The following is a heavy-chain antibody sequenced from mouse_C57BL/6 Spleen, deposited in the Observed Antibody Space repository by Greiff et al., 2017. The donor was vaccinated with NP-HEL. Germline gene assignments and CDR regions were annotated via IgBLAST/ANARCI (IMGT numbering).Heavy chain of an antibody. Sequence: EVMLVESEGGLVQPGSSMKLSCTASGFTFSDYYMAWVRQVPEKGLEWVANINYDGSSTYYLDSLKSRFIISRDNAKNILYQQMSSLKSEDTATYYCARETAQATMDYWGQGTSVTVSS. CDR1: GFTFSDYY. CDR3: ARETAQATMDY. D-gene: IGHD3-2*02. V-gene: IGHV5-16*01. CDR2: INYDGSST. J-gene: IGHJ4*01.